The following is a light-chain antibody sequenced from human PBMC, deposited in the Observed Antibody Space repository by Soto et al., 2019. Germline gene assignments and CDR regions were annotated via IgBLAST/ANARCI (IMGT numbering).Light chain of an antibody. CDR1: SSDVGSYNL. V-gene: IGLV2-23*01. J-gene: IGLJ1*01. CDR3: SSYAGTDTYV. CDR2: EGS. Sequence: LTQPASVSWSPGQSITISCTVTSSDVGSYNLVSWYRQYPGKAPKLMIYEGSKRPSGVSDRFSGSKSGNTASLTISGLQAEDEADYYCSSYAGTDTYVFGSGTKV.